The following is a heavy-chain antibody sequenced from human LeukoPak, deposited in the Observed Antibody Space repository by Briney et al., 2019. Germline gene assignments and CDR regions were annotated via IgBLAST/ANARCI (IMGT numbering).Heavy chain of an antibody. Sequence: GVSLRLSCATSGFTFSGCAMNWVRQAPGKGLEWVSGISGSGITYYPNSVKGRFTISRDNPKNTLYLQMDSLRAEDTAVYYCAKGSGGSCYSGIDYWGQGTLVTVSS. CDR2: ISGSGIT. V-gene: IGHV3-23*01. J-gene: IGHJ4*02. D-gene: IGHD2-15*01. CDR1: GFTFSGCA. CDR3: AKGSGGSCYSGIDY.